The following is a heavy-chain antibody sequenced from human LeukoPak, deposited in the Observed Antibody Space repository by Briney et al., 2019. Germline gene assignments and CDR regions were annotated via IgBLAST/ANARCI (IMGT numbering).Heavy chain of an antibody. D-gene: IGHD5-12*01. CDR1: GGSFSGYY. V-gene: IGHV4-34*01. CDR3: ARASRSRTATKFLLGMDV. J-gene: IGHJ6*02. Sequence: SETLSLTCAVYGGSFSGYYWSWTRQPPGKGLEWIGEINHSGSTNYNPSLKSRVTISVDTSKNQFSLKLSSATAADTAVYYCARASRSRTATKFLLGMDVWGQGTTVTVSS. CDR2: INHSGST.